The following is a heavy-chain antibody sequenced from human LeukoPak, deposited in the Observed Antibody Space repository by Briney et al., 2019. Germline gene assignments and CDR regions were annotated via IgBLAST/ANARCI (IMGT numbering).Heavy chain of an antibody. CDR3: ARQGAAAGLYYGMDV. D-gene: IGHD6-13*01. Sequence: SETLSLTCTVSGGSISSSSYYWGWIRQPPGKGLEWIGSIYYSGSTNYNPSLKSRVTISVDTSKNQFSLKLSSVTAADTAVYYCARQGAAAGLYYGMDVWGQGTTVTVSS. J-gene: IGHJ6*02. CDR1: GGSISSSSYY. CDR2: IYYSGST. V-gene: IGHV4-39*01.